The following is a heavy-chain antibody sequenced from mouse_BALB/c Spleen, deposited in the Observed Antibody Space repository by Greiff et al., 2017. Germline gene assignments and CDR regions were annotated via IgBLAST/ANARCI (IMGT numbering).Heavy chain of an antibody. J-gene: IGHJ4*01. D-gene: IGHD2-3*01. V-gene: IGHV5-17*02. CDR3: ARAQALLLLYAMDY. CDR2: ISSGSSTI. Sequence: EVQGVESGGGLVQPGGSRKLSCAASGFTFSSFGMHWVRQAPEKGLEWVAYISSGSSTIYYADTVKGRFTISRDNPKNTLFLQMTSLRSEDTAMYYCARAQALLLLYAMDYWGQGTSVTVSS. CDR1: GFTFSSFG.